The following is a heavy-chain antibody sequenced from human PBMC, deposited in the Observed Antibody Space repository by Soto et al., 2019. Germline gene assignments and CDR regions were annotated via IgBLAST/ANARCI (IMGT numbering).Heavy chain of an antibody. CDR3: AFLWFGASLNWFDP. Sequence: QVQLVQSGAEVKKPGASVKVSCKASGYTFTSYGISWLRRAPGQGIEWMGWISAYNGNTNYAQKLQGRVTMTTDTSTSTGYMELRSLRSDGTAVYYCAFLWFGASLNWFDPWGQGTLVTVSS. D-gene: IGHD3-10*01. CDR1: GYTFTSYG. V-gene: IGHV1-18*01. J-gene: IGHJ5*02. CDR2: ISAYNGNT.